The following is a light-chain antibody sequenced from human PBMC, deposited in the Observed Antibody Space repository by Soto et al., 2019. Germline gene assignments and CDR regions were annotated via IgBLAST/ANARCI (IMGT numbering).Light chain of an antibody. CDR2: GAS. J-gene: IGKJ2*02. V-gene: IGKV3-20*01. Sequence: EIVLTQSPGTLSLSPGERATLSCRASQSVSSSYLAWYQQKPGQAPRLLIYGASSRATGIPDRFSGSGSGTDVTLTISRLEPEDFAVYYCQQYGSSRTFGQGTKLEIK. CDR3: QQYGSSRT. CDR1: QSVSSSY.